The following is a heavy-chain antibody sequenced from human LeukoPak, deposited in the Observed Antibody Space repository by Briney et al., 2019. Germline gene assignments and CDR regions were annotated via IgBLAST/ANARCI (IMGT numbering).Heavy chain of an antibody. J-gene: IGHJ5*02. CDR3: ARATREYCSRTSCYISNWFDP. D-gene: IGHD2-2*02. Sequence: ASVKVSFKASGYTFPSYGFSWVRQAPGQGLEWMGWISAYNGKTNYAQKLQGRVTMTTDTSTSTAYMELRSLRSDDTAVYYCARATREYCSRTSCYISNWFDPWGQGTLVTVSS. CDR1: GYTFPSYG. V-gene: IGHV1-18*01. CDR2: ISAYNGKT.